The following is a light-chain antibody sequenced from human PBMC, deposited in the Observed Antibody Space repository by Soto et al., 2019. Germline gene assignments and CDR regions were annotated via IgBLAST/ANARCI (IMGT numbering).Light chain of an antibody. CDR3: QQSYSSPRT. CDR2: AAS. Sequence: DIQMTQSPSSLSASVGDRVTIACRASQSISSDLNWYQQKPGKAPKLLIYAASRLQSGVPSRFSGSGSGTHFTLTVSSLQPEDFAPYYCQQSYSSPRTFGQGTKVEIK. V-gene: IGKV1-39*01. CDR1: QSISSD. J-gene: IGKJ1*01.